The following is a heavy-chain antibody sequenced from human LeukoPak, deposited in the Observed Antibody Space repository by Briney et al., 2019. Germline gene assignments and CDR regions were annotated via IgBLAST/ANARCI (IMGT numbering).Heavy chain of an antibody. D-gene: IGHD5-18*01. CDR3: AKDHPGYGWPAFEY. V-gene: IGHV3-23*01. Sequence: GGSLRLSCAASGFTVSRFAMSWVRQAPGKWLEWLASITNNAGKTYYADSVRGRFTISRDTSTNTVYVEMNNLRVGDTAIYYCAKDHPGYGWPAFEYWGQGAPVTVSS. CDR1: GFTVSRFA. CDR2: ITNNAGKT. J-gene: IGHJ4*02.